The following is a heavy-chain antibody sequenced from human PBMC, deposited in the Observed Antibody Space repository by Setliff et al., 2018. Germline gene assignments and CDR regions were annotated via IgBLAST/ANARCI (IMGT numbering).Heavy chain of an antibody. CDR2: ITSNGNYI. V-gene: IGHV3-23*01. D-gene: IGHD1-26*01. CDR1: GFTFSGYY. Sequence: GSLRLSCAASGFTFSGYYMQWVRQAPGKGLEWVSSITSNGNYIYYTDSVKGRFTISRDNSKNTLYLQMNSLRAEDTAVYYCAKGGSVGATSYYYYYMDVWGKGTTVTVSS. J-gene: IGHJ6*03. CDR3: AKGGSVGATSYYYYYMDV.